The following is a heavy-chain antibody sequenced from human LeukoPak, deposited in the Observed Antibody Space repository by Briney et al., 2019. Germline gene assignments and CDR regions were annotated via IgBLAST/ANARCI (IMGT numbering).Heavy chain of an antibody. CDR2: MNPNSGNT. J-gene: IGHJ6*02. Sequence: VASVTVSCKASGYTFTSYDINWVRQATGQGLEWMGWMNPNSGNTGYAQKFQGRVTMTRNTSISTAYMELSSLRSEDTAVYYCARGIEGRYCSSTSCYDYYGMDVWGQGTTVTVSS. CDR1: GYTFTSYD. CDR3: ARGIEGRYCSSTSCYDYYGMDV. D-gene: IGHD2-2*01. V-gene: IGHV1-8*01.